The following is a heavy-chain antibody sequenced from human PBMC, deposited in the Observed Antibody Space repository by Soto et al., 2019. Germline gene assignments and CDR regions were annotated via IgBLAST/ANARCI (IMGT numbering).Heavy chain of an antibody. CDR3: ARYDTSGTSLPY. CDR2: IYYSGRT. Sequence: PSETLSLTCIVSGDSIKSDYWSWIRQPPGKGLEWIGYIYYSGRTKYNPSLTSRVTISIDSSKQQFSLKLTSVTAADTAVYYCARYDTSGTSLPYWGQGMLVTVSS. V-gene: IGHV4-59*01. J-gene: IGHJ4*02. D-gene: IGHD3-22*01. CDR1: GDSIKSDY.